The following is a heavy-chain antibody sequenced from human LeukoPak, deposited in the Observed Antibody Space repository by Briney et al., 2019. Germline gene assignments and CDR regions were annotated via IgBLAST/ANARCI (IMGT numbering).Heavy chain of an antibody. J-gene: IGHJ1*01. V-gene: IGHV4-59*08. Sequence: PSETLSLTCTVSGGSISSYYWSWIRQPPGKGLEWIGYIYYSGRTKYNPSLKSRVTISVDTSKNQFSLKLSSVTAADTAVYYCARHTDYLGYFQYWGQGTLVTVSS. CDR3: ARHTDYLGYFQY. CDR2: IYYSGRT. CDR1: GGSISSYY. D-gene: IGHD5-12*01.